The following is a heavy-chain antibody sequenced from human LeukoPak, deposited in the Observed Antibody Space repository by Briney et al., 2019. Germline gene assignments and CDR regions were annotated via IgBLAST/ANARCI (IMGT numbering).Heavy chain of an antibody. D-gene: IGHD3-16*02. V-gene: IGHV1-46*01. CDR2: INPSGGST. J-gene: IGHJ4*02. Sequence: ASVKVSCKASGYTFTSYYMHWVRQAPGQGLEWMGIINPSGGSTSYAQKFQGRVTITRDTSASTAYMELSSLRSEDTAVYYCARARYDYVWGSYRYTTNFDYWGQGTLVTVSS. CDR1: GYTFTSYY. CDR3: ARARYDYVWGSYRYTTNFDY.